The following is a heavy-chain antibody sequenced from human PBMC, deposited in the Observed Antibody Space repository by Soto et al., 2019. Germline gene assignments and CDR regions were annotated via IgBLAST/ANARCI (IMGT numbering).Heavy chain of an antibody. CDR3: ARPYGGNVGWSIY. D-gene: IGHD2-15*01. J-gene: IGHJ4*02. CDR2: IYPGDSDT. CDR1: GYTFSNFW. Sequence: ESLQISCKGSGYTFSNFWIGWVRQMPGKGLEWMGIIYPGDSDTRYSPSFQGQVTISADKSISSAYLQWSSLKASDTAMYYCARPYGGNVGWSIYWGQGTLVTVSS. V-gene: IGHV5-51*01.